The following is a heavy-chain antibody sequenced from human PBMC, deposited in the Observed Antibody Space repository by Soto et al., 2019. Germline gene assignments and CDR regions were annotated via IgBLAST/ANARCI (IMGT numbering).Heavy chain of an antibody. CDR3: ARALRYSSGLIREFDY. Sequence: SETLSLTCTVSGGSISSGGYYWSWIRQHPGKGLEWIGYIYYSGSTYYNPSLKSRVTISVDTSKNQFSLELRSLRSDDTAVYYCARALRYSSGLIREFDYWGQGTLVTVSS. J-gene: IGHJ4*02. V-gene: IGHV4-31*03. CDR1: GGSISSGGYY. D-gene: IGHD6-19*01. CDR2: IYYSGST.